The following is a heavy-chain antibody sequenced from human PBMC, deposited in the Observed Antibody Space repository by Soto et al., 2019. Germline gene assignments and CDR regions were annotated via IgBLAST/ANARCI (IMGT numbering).Heavy chain of an antibody. D-gene: IGHD4-17*01. J-gene: IGHJ5*02. CDR2: IIPILGIA. Sequence: QVQLVQSGAEVKKPGSSVKVSCKASGGTFSSYTISWVRQAPGQGLEWMGRIIPILGIANYAQKFQGRVTITADKSTSTAYMELSSLRSEDTAVYYCAILNDCGDYEWWFDPWGQGTLVTVSS. CDR3: AILNDCGDYEWWFDP. V-gene: IGHV1-69*02. CDR1: GGTFSSYT.